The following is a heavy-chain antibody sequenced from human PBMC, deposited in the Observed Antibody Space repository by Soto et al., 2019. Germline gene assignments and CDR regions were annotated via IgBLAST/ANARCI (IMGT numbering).Heavy chain of an antibody. CDR3: ARAAGGGYCSGGSCYSRAFDI. J-gene: IGHJ3*02. V-gene: IGHV4-38-2*01. Sequence: KTSETLSLTCAVSGYSISSGYYWGWIRQPPGKGLEWIGSIYHSGSTYYSPSLKSRVTISVDTSKNQFPLKLSSVTAADTAVYYCARAAGGGYCSGGSCYSRAFDIWGQGTMVTVSS. CDR2: IYHSGST. CDR1: GYSISSGYY. D-gene: IGHD2-15*01.